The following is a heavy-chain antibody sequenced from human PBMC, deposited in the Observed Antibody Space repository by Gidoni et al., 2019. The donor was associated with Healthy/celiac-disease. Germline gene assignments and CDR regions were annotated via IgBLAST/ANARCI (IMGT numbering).Heavy chain of an antibody. Sequence: QVQLVESGGGVVQPGRSLRLSCAASEFTFSSYGMHWVRQAPGKGLEWVAVISYDGSYKYYADSVKGRFTISRDNSKNTLYLQMNSLGAEDTAVYYCAKDLRSAGDGYTFDYWGQGTLVTVSS. V-gene: IGHV3-30*18. D-gene: IGHD5-12*01. CDR3: AKDLRSAGDGYTFDY. J-gene: IGHJ4*02. CDR1: EFTFSSYG. CDR2: ISYDGSYK.